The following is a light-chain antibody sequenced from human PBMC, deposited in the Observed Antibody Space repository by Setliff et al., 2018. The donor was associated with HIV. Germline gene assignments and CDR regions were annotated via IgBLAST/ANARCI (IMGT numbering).Light chain of an antibody. Sequence: QSALAQPASVSGSPGQAITISCTGTSNDVGRYNLVSWYQQYPGKAPKVIIYEVIKRPSGVSSRFSGSKSGNTASLTISGLQAEDEADYYCSSYTSISTYVFGTGTKVTVL. CDR1: SNDVGRYNL. CDR2: EVI. CDR3: SSYTSISTYV. J-gene: IGLJ1*01. V-gene: IGLV2-14*02.